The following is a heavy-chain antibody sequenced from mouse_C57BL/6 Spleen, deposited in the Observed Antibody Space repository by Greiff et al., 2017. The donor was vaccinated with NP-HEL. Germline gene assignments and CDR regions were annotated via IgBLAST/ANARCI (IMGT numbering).Heavy chain of an antibody. J-gene: IGHJ2*01. CDR1: GYTFTDYN. CDR2: INPNNGGT. CDR3: AIRGYYYGSSSFDY. Sequence: DVKLQESGPELVKPGASVKIPCKASGYTFTDYNMDWVKQSHGKSLEWIGDINPNNGGTIYNQKFKGKATLTVDKSSSTAYMELRSLTSEDTAVYYCAIRGYYYGSSSFDYWGQGTTLTVSS. D-gene: IGHD1-1*01. V-gene: IGHV1-18*01.